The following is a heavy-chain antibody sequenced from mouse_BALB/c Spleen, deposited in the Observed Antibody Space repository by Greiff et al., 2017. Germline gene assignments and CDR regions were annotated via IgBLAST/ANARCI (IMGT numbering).Heavy chain of an antibody. Sequence: VMLVESGPSLVQPSQSLSITCTVSGFSLTSYGVHWVRQSPGKGLEWLGVIWRGRSTDYNAAFMSRLSITKDNSKSQVFFKMNSLQADDTAIYYCAKPYGYGYAMDYWGQGTSVTVSS. CDR1: GFSLTSYG. CDR2: IWRGRST. J-gene: IGHJ4*01. CDR3: AKPYGYGYAMDY. V-gene: IGHV2-5-1*01. D-gene: IGHD2-2*01.